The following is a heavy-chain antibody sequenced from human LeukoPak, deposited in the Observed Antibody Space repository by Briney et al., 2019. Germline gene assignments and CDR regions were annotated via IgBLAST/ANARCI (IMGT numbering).Heavy chain of an antibody. V-gene: IGHV3-23*01. D-gene: IGHD6-19*01. CDR1: GFTFSSYA. Sequence: GGSLRLSCAASGFTFSSYAMSWVRQAPGKGPEWVSAISGSGGSTYYADSVKGRFTISRDNSKNTLYLQMNSLRAEDTAVYYCAKQTQQWLVLDNYFDYWGQGTLVTVSS. CDR2: ISGSGGST. CDR3: AKQTQQWLVLDNYFDY. J-gene: IGHJ4*02.